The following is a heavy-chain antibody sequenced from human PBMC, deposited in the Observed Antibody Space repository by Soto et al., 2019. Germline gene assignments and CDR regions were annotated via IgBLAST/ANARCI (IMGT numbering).Heavy chain of an antibody. V-gene: IGHV4-39*01. CDR2: TFYNGRT. D-gene: IGHD3-10*01. CDR1: GGSISGSTYY. CDR3: ARHGSGSQYPIDH. Sequence: QLQLQESGPGLVKPSETLSLTCTVSGGSISGSTYYWGWIRQPPGKGLEYVWSTFYNGRTYYNPSLKSRVTVSVDASRTQSSPNVNSVTAADTAVYYCARHGSGSQYPIDHWGQGTLVTVSS. J-gene: IGHJ4*02.